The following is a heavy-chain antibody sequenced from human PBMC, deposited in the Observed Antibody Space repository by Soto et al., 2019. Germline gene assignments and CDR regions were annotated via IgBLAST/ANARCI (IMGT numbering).Heavy chain of an antibody. CDR3: CWCGRIRYYFTQ. D-gene: IGHD1-26*01. V-gene: IGHV3-15*01. J-gene: IGHJ1*01. CDR2: MKSIGSGGTR. Sequence: EVVLVESGGDLVKPGGSLRLSCTVSGLNFSDAWMSWVRQVPGKGLEWVGRMKSIGSGGTRDYAAPVKGRFTISRDDSKNHVYLQMNSLKSEGSAMYYFCWCGRIRYYFTQWGQGTRVTVSS. CDR1: GLNFSDAW.